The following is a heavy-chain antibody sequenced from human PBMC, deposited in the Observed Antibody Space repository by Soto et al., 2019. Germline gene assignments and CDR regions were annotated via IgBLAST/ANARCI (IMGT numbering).Heavy chain of an antibody. D-gene: IGHD1-26*01. CDR3: ASHKHPHLLALPAY. V-gene: IGHV4-59*08. J-gene: IGHJ1*01. CDR1: GGSISSYY. Sequence: SETLSLTCTVSGGSISSYYWSWIRQPPGKGLEWIGYIYYSGSTNYNPSLKSRVTISVDTSKNQFSLKLSSVTAADTAVYYCASHKHPHLLALPAYRGRRTLVTGSS. CDR2: IYYSGST.